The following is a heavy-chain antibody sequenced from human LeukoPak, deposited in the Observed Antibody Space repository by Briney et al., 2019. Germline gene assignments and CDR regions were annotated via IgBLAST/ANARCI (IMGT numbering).Heavy chain of an antibody. V-gene: IGHV4-38-2*01. J-gene: IGHJ2*01. CDR3: ARHSQSWALIRRWYFDL. CDR2: IYHSGGT. CDR1: GYSISSGYN. Sequence: SETLSLTCAVSGYSISSGYNWGWIRQPPGKGLEWIGSIYHSGGTYYNPSLKSRVTISVDTSKNQFSLKLSSVTAADTAVYYCARHSQSWALIRRWYFDLWGRGTLVTVSS. D-gene: IGHD5-24*01.